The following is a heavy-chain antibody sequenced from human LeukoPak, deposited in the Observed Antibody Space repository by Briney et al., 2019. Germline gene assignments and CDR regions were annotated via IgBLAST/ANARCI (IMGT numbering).Heavy chain of an antibody. CDR1: GFTFSSYE. CDR3: AKSSDLLTGYYSYFEY. Sequence: PGGSLRLSCAASGFTFSSYEMNWVRQAPGKGLEWVSYISSSGSTIYYADSVKGRFTISRDNAKNTLYLQMNSLRAEHTAVYYCAKSSDLLTGYYSYFEYWGHGTLVTVAS. D-gene: IGHD3-9*01. CDR2: ISSSGSTI. J-gene: IGHJ4*01. V-gene: IGHV3-48*03.